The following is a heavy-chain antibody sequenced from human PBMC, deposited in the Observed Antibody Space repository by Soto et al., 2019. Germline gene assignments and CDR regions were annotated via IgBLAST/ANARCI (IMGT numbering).Heavy chain of an antibody. V-gene: IGHV4-59*01. J-gene: IGHJ4*02. CDR3: ARTDYYDSGGSFGY. D-gene: IGHD3-22*01. CDR1: GGSISSYY. Sequence: PSETLSLTCTVSGGSISSYYWSWIRQPPGKGLEWIGYIYYSGSTNYNPSLKSRVTISVDTSKNQFSLKLSSVTAADTAMYFCARTDYYDSGGSFGYWGQGTLVTVSS. CDR2: IYYSGST.